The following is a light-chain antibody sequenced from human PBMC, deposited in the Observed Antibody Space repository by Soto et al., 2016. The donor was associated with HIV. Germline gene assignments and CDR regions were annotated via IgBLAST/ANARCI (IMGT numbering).Light chain of an antibody. Sequence: SYELTQPPSVPVAPGKTARITCGGNNIGSESVHWYQQKPGQAPVLVVYDDSDRPSGIPERFSGSNSGSTATLTISRVEAGDEADYYCQVWDSSDDHVVFGGGTKLTVL. J-gene: IGLJ2*01. CDR2: DDS. V-gene: IGLV3-21*03. CDR3: QVWDSSDDHVV. CDR1: NIGSES.